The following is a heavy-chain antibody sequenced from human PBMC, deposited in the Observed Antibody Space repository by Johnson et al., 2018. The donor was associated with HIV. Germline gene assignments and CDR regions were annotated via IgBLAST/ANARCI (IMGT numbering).Heavy chain of an antibody. D-gene: IGHD2-15*01. CDR3: ARVRCSGGFCYNWALGWARDI. V-gene: IGHV3-30*04. CDR1: GFTFSSYA. J-gene: IGHJ3*02. CDR2: ISYDGSNK. Sequence: QVQLVESGGGVVQPGRSLRLSCAASGFTFSSYAMHWVRQAPGKGLEWVAVISYDGSNKYYADSVKGRFTISRDNSKNTLYLQMNSLRAEDTAIYYCARVRCSGGFCYNWALGWARDIWGQGTMVTVSS.